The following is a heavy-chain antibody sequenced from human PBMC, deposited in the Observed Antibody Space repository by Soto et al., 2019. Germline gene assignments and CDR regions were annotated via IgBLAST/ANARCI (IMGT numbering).Heavy chain of an antibody. J-gene: IGHJ1*01. CDR1: GFSFSSYV. CDR3: AREDESSGHAGTFQH. D-gene: IGHD3-22*01. CDR2: ISVDGSST. V-gene: IGHV3-30-3*01. Sequence: QVQLVESGGGVVQPGRSLRLSCTASGFSFSSYVMHWVRQAPGEGLEWVAGISVDGSSTHYADSVNGRFTISRDNSKNTLYLQMDSLTADETTVYYCAREDESSGHAGTFQHWGQGTLVTVSS.